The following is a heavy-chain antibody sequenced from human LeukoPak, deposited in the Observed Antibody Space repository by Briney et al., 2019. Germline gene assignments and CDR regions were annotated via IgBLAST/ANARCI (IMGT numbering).Heavy chain of an antibody. J-gene: IGHJ4*02. V-gene: IGHV1-69*01. Sequence: VASVKVSCKASGGTFSSYAISWVRQAPGQGPEWMGGIIPIFGTANYAQKFQGRVTITADESTSTAYMELSSLRSEDTAVYYCAIGEIIVATGTSDYWGQGTLVTVSS. CDR1: GGTFSSYA. D-gene: IGHD5-12*01. CDR3: AIGEIIVATGTSDY. CDR2: IIPIFGTA.